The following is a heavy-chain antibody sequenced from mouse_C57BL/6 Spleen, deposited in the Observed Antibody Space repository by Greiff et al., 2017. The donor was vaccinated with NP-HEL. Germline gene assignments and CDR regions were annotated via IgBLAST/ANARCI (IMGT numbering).Heavy chain of an antibody. D-gene: IGHD1-1*01. CDR3: ARSHYYGSSLYAMDY. Sequence: VQLQQSEAELARPGASVKMSCKASGYTFTSYTMHWVKQRPGQGLEWIGYINPSSGYTKYNQKFKDKATLTADKSSSTAYMQLSSLTSEDSAVYYCARSHYYGSSLYAMDYWGQGTSVTVSS. CDR1: GYTFTSYT. V-gene: IGHV1-4*01. CDR2: INPSSGYT. J-gene: IGHJ4*01.